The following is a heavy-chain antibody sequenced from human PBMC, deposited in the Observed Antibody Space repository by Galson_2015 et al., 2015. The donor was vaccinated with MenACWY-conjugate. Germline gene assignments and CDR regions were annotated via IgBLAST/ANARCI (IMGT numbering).Heavy chain of an antibody. CDR1: GFSLTTSGVG. J-gene: IGHJ6*03. CDR3: AHIPDYYYNYYMDV. CDR2: IYWDDDK. V-gene: IGHV2-5*02. Sequence: PALVNPTQTLTLTCTFSGFSLTTSGVGVGWIRQPPGKALECLAVIYWDDDKRYSPSLKSRLTITKDTSKNQVVLTVTNLDPVDTATYYCAHIPDYYYNYYMDVWGKGTTVTVSS.